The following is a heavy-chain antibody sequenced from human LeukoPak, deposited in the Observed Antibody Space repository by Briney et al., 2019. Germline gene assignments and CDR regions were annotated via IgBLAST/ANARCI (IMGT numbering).Heavy chain of an antibody. J-gene: IGHJ3*02. CDR3: ARATDCSSTSCFPSI. CDR1: GYTFTSYG. CDR2: ISAYNGNT. D-gene: IGHD2-2*01. V-gene: IGHV1-18*01. Sequence: EASVKVSCKASGYTFTSYGISWVRQAPGQGLEWMGWISAYNGNTNYAQKLQGRVTMTTDTSTSTAYMELRSLRSDDTAVYYCARATDCSSTSCFPSIWGQGTMVTVSS.